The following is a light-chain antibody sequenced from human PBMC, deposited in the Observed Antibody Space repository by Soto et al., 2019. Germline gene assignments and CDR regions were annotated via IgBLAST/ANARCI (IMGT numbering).Light chain of an antibody. V-gene: IGLV7-43*01. CDR2: RAT. Sequence: QAVVTQEPSLTVSPGGTVTLTCASNTGPVTGVYYPNWFQQKPGQAPRTLIYRATNRYSWTPARFSGALLGGKAALTLSAVQPEDEADYYCLLAYGGAYVFGSGTKVTVL. CDR1: TGPVTGVYY. CDR3: LLAYGGAYV. J-gene: IGLJ1*01.